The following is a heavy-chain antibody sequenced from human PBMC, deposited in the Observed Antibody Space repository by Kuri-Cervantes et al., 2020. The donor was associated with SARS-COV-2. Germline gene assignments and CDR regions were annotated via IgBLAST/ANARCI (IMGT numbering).Heavy chain of an antibody. J-gene: IGHJ4*02. CDR2: INPNSGGT. CDR1: GYTFTGYY. V-gene: IGHV1-2*02. D-gene: IGHD3-10*01. CDR3: ARDLGPSGFDY. Sequence: ASVKVSCKASGYTFTGYYMHWVRQAPGQGLEWMGWINPNSGGTKYSQEFQGRVTITRDTSASTAYMELNSLRAEDTAVYYCARDLGPSGFDYWGQGTLVTVSS.